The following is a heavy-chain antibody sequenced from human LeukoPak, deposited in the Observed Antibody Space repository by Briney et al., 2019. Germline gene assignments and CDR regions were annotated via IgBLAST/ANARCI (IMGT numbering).Heavy chain of an antibody. CDR3: ARGVPSSYDFWSGYLNWFDP. V-gene: IGHV4-34*01. D-gene: IGHD3-3*01. Sequence: PSETLSLTCAVYGVSFSGYYWSWIRQPPGKGLEWIGEINHSGSTNYNPALKSRVTISVDTSKNQFSLKLSSVTAADTAVYYCARGVPSSYDFWSGYLNWFDPWGQGTLVTVSS. J-gene: IGHJ5*02. CDR1: GVSFSGYY. CDR2: INHSGST.